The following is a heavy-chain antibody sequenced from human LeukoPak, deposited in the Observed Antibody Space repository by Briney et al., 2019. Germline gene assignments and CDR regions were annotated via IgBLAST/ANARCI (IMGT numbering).Heavy chain of an antibody. CDR1: GFTFSSYE. CDR3: ARDGVTFGGVIVKN. CDR2: ISSSSSYI. D-gene: IGHD3-16*02. V-gene: IGHV3-48*03. Sequence: GGGLVQPGGSLRLSCAASGFTFSSYEMNWVRQAPGKGLEWASSISSSSSYIYYADSVKGRFTISRDNAKNSLYLQMNSLRAEDTAVYYCARDGVTFGGVIVKNWGQGILVTVSS. J-gene: IGHJ4*02.